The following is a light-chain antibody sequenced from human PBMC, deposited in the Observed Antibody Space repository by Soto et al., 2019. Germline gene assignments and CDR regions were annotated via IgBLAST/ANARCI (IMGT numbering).Light chain of an antibody. J-gene: IGKJ1*01. CDR2: DVS. V-gene: IGKV3-11*01. CDR3: QQRSNWPRT. CDR1: QSVSTF. Sequence: EVVLTQSPATLSLSPGERATLSCRASQSVSTFLAWYQQKPGQAPRLLIYDVSNRATGTPARFSGSGSGTDFTLTISSLEPEDFAAYYCQQRSNWPRTFGQGTKVEIK.